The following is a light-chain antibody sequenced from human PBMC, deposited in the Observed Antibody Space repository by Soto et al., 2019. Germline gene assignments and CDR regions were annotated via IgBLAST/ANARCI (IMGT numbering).Light chain of an antibody. CDR2: GNS. CDR3: QSYDSSLSGAV. V-gene: IGLV1-40*01. Sequence: QPVLPQPPSVAGAPGQRVTISCTGSSSNIGAGYDVHWYQQLPGTAPKLLIYGNSNRPSGVPDRFSDSKSGTSASLAITGLQAEDEADYYCQSYDSSLSGAVFGGGTTLTVL. CDR1: SSNIGAGYD. J-gene: IGLJ3*02.